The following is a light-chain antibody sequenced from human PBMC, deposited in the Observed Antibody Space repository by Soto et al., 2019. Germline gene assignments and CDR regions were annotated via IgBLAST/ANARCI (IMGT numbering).Light chain of an antibody. CDR3: SSYAVSTPLVI. CDR2: EVA. Sequence: QSVLTQTASVSGSPGQSITMSCTGTSSDVGGYNFVSWYQQHPGKAPKLIVHEVANRLSGVSGRFSGSKSGNTAFLTISGLQAEDEAVYYCSSYAVSTPLVIFGGGTKLTVL. CDR1: SSDVGGYNF. J-gene: IGLJ2*01. V-gene: IGLV2-14*03.